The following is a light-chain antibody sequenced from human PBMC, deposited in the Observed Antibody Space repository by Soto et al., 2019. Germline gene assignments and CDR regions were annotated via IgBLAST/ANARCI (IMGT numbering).Light chain of an antibody. CDR3: QQRSNWPPLT. V-gene: IGKV3-11*01. CDR2: DAS. J-gene: IGKJ3*01. Sequence: EIVLTQSPATLSLSPGERATLSCRASQSVGSYLAWYQQKSGQAPRLLIYDASNRATGIPARFSGSGSGTDFTLTISSLEPEDFAVYYCQQRSNWPPLTFGPGTKVDIK. CDR1: QSVGSY.